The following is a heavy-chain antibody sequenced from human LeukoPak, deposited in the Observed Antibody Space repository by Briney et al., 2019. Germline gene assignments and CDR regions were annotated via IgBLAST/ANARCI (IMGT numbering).Heavy chain of an antibody. CDR1: GYSISSAYY. D-gene: IGHD1-26*01. V-gene: IGHV4-38-2*02. CDR3: ARTGVGATGPVYYYYYMDV. J-gene: IGHJ6*03. Sequence: PSETLSLTCSVSGYSISSAYYWGWIRQPPGKGLEWIGSIYYSGSTYYNPSLKSRVTISVDTSKNQFSLKLSSVTAADTAVYYCARTGVGATGPVYYYYYMDVWGKGTTVTVSS. CDR2: IYYSGST.